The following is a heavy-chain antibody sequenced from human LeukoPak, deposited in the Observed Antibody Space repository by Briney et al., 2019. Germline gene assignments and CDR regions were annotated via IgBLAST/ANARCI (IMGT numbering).Heavy chain of an antibody. J-gene: IGHJ4*02. CDR1: GGSISSSSYY. V-gene: IGHV4-39*07. CDR2: IYYSGST. CDR3: ARDLYGAGKYFDN. D-gene: IGHD3-10*01. Sequence: SETLSLTCTVSGGSISSSSYYWGWIRQPPGKGLEWIGSIYYSGSTYYNPSLKSRVTFSVDTSKNQFSLKLSSVTAADTAVYYCARDLYGAGKYFDNWGQGTLVTVSS.